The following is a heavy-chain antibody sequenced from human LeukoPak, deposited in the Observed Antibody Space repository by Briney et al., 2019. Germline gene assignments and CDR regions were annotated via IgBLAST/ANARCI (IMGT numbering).Heavy chain of an antibody. CDR3: AKVVGTYGNFDY. CDR2: ISNTGGST. D-gene: IGHD4-17*01. CDR1: GFTFVNYV. J-gene: IGHJ4*02. V-gene: IGHV3-23*01. Sequence: GGSLRLSCAASGFTFVNYVMTWVRQAPGKGLEWVSAISNTGGSTYYTDSVKGRFTISRDNSKNTLYLQMNSLRAEDTAVYYCAKVVGTYGNFDYWGQGTLVTVSS.